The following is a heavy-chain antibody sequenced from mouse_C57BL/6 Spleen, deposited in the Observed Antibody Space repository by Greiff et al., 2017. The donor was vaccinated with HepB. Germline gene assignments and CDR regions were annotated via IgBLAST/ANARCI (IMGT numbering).Heavy chain of an antibody. CDR2: INPSSGYT. J-gene: IGHJ2*01. V-gene: IGHV1-4*01. D-gene: IGHD2-4*01. CDR3: ERQPYDYFDH. CDR1: GYTFTSYT. Sequence: QVQLKESGAELARPGASVKMSCKASGYTFTSYTMHWVKQRPGQGLEWIGYINPSSGYTKYNQKFKDKATLTADKSSSTAYMQLSSLTSEDSAVYYCERQPYDYFDHGGKGTTLTVSS.